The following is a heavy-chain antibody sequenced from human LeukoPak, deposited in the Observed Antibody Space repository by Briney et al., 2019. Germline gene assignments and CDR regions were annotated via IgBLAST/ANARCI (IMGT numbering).Heavy chain of an antibody. V-gene: IGHV3-7*01. D-gene: IGHD1-1*01. CDR2: IKQDGRDL. CDR3: ARQGTGGFDS. CDR1: GFTFSRYW. J-gene: IGHJ4*02. Sequence: GGSLRLYCAASGFTFSRYWISWVRQAPGQGMEWVANIKQDGRDLDYVDSVKGRFTISRDNAKSSLYLQMNSMRVEDTAVSYCARQGTGGFDSWGQGTLVTVSS.